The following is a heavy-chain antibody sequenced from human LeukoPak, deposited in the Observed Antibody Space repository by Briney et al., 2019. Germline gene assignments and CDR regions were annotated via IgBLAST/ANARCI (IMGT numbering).Heavy chain of an antibody. CDR1: GGSISSSSYY. Sequence: SETLSLTCTVSGGSISSSSYYWGWIRQPPGKGLEWIGSIYYSGSIYYNPSLKSRVTISVDTSKNQFSLKLSSVTAADTAVYYCARQGVAAAGIGYFDYWGQGTLVTVSS. D-gene: IGHD6-13*01. V-gene: IGHV4-39*01. CDR2: IYYSGSI. CDR3: ARQGVAAAGIGYFDY. J-gene: IGHJ4*02.